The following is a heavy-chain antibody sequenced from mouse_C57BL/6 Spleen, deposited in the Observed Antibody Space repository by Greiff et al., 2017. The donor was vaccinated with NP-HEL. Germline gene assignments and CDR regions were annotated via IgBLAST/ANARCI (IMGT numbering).Heavy chain of an antibody. CDR3: AREHDGYYAWFAY. CDR1: GYSITSGYY. CDR2: ISYDGSN. V-gene: IGHV3-6*01. D-gene: IGHD2-3*01. J-gene: IGHJ3*01. Sequence: EVQVVESGPGLVKPSQSLSLTCSVTGYSITSGYYWNWIRQFPGNKLEWMGYISYDGSNNYNPSLKNRISITRDTSKNQFFLKLNSVTTEDTATYYCAREHDGYYAWFAYWGQGTLVTVSA.